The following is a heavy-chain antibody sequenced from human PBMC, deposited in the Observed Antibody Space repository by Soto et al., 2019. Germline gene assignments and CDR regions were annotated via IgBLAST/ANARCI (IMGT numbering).Heavy chain of an antibody. CDR3: ARGRRYCSGGSCYGDDAFDI. CDR2: ISSSSSYI. Sequence: GGSLRLSCAASGFTFSSYSMNWVRQAPGKGLEWVSSISSSSSYIYYADSVKGRFTISRDNAKNSLYLQMNSLRAEDTAVYYCARGRRYCSGGSCYGDDAFDIWGQGTMVTVSS. D-gene: IGHD2-15*01. J-gene: IGHJ3*02. CDR1: GFTFSSYS. V-gene: IGHV3-21*01.